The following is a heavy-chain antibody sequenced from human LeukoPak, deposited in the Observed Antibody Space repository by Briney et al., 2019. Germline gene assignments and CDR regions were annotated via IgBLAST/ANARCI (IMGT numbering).Heavy chain of an antibody. D-gene: IGHD6-6*01. CDR1: GYALTELS. CDR3: AGTLEYSSSRGAYYFDY. Sequence: GASVKVSCKVSGYALTELSMHWVRQAPGKGLEWMGGFDPEDGETIYAQKFQGRVTMTRDTSTSTVYMELSSLRSEDTAVYYCAGTLEYSSSRGAYYFDYWGQGTLVTVSS. V-gene: IGHV1-24*01. CDR2: FDPEDGET. J-gene: IGHJ4*02.